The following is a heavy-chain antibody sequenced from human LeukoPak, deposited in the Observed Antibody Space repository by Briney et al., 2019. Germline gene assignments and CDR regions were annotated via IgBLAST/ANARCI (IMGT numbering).Heavy chain of an antibody. D-gene: IGHD3-9*01. CDR2: ISAYNGNT. V-gene: IGHV1-18*01. J-gene: IGHJ6*02. CDR3: AREGDILTGLVGDYYYYGMDV. Sequence: ASVKVSCKASGYTFTSYGISWVRQAPGQGLEWMGWISAYNGNTNYAQKLRGRVTMTTDTSTSTAYMELRSLRSDDTAVYYCAREGDILTGLVGDYYYYGMDVWGQGTTVTVSS. CDR1: GYTFTSYG.